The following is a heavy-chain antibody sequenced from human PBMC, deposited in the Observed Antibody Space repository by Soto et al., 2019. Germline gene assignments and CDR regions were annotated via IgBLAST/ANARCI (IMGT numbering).Heavy chain of an antibody. CDR2: INAGAGGT. V-gene: IGHV1-3*01. CDR1: VYTFTSYA. J-gene: IGHJ4*02. CDR3: AREKGATGTFDY. D-gene: IGHD1-1*01. Sequence: GASVKVSCKASVYTFTSYAIHWVRQAPGQRLEWMGWINAGAGGTRYSQNFQGRLTITRDTSASTAYMELSSLTAEDTAVYFCAREKGATGTFDYWGQGALVTVSS.